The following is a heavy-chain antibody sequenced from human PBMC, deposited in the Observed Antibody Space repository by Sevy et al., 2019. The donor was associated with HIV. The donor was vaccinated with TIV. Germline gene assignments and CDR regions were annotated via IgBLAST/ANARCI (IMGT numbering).Heavy chain of an antibody. D-gene: IGHD1-26*01. CDR1: GFTFSSYS. CDR3: ARDEVGGSYWEFDY. CDR2: ISTSSSYI. J-gene: IGHJ4*02. V-gene: IGHV3-21*01. Sequence: GESLKISCAASGFTFSSYSMNWVRQAPGKGLEWVSSISTSSSYIYYADSVKGRLTISRDNAKNSLYLQMNSLRAEDTAVYYCARDEVGGSYWEFDYWGQGTLVTVSS.